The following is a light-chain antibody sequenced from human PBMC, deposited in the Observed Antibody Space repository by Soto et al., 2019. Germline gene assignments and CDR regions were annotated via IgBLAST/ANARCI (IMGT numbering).Light chain of an antibody. CDR1: LTGNNNY. J-gene: IGKJ1*01. V-gene: IGKV3-20*01. Sequence: IVLTQSPGTLSLSPGERATLYCRASLTGNNNYLAWYQHKSGQAPRLLIYGVYTRATGIPDRFTGSGSGTEFTLTITRLEPEDSAVYFCQHYGYSRWTFGQGTKVEIK. CDR3: QHYGYSRWT. CDR2: GVY.